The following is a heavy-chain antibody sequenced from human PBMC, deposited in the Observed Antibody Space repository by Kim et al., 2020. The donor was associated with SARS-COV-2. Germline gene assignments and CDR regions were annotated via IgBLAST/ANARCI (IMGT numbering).Heavy chain of an antibody. CDR3: ARDRNVMAAAGPPGYYGMDV. CDR2: INPSGGST. Sequence: ASVKVSCKASGYTFTSYYMHWVRQAPGQGLEWMGIINPSGGSTSYAQKFQGRVTMTRDTSTSTVYMELSSLRSEDTAVYYCARDRNVMAAAGPPGYYGMDVWGQGTTVTVSS. J-gene: IGHJ6*02. V-gene: IGHV1-46*01. CDR1: GYTFTSYY. D-gene: IGHD6-13*01.